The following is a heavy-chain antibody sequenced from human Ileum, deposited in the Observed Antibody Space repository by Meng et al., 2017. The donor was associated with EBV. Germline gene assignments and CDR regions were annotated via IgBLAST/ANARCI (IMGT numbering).Heavy chain of an antibody. CDR3: ARNVPGTSAYYD. Sequence: VQRQGSGPGLGKPSVTLSLTFAVSGYAIRSTNWWGWIRQPPGKGLEWIGYIYYSGSTSYNPSLKSRVTMSVDTSKNQFSLNLNSVTAVDTAVYYCARNVPGTSAYYDWGQGTLVTVSS. CDR1: GYAIRSTNW. D-gene: IGHD3-22*01. V-gene: IGHV4-28*01. J-gene: IGHJ4*02. CDR2: IYYSGST.